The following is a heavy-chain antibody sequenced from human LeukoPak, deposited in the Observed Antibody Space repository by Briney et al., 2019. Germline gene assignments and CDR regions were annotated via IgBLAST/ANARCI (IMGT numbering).Heavy chain of an antibody. D-gene: IGHD3-22*01. CDR2: ISGSGGST. Sequence: GGSLRLSCAASGFTFSSYGMSWVRQAPGKGLEWVSAISGSGGSTYYADSVKGRFTISRDNSKNTLYLQMNSLRAEDTAVYYCAKDLRYYYDSSGYFLPDYWGQGTLVTVSS. CDR1: GFTFSSYG. CDR3: AKDLRYYYDSSGYFLPDY. J-gene: IGHJ4*02. V-gene: IGHV3-23*01.